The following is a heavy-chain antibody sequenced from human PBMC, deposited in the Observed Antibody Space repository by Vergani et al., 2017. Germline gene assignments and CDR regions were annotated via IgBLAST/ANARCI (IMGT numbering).Heavy chain of an antibody. CDR1: GFRFSNYA. J-gene: IGHJ5*02. CDR3: AKGKGMTTAYNXFDP. V-gene: IGHV3-23*01. Sequence: EVQLLESGGGLAQPGGSLRLSCAASGFRFSNYAMSWVRQAPGKGLEWVSAISTSGGSTYYADSVRGRFTISRDNAKNTLYLQMKSLRVEDTAIYYCAKGKGMTTAYNXFDPWGQGTLVTVSS. D-gene: IGHD4-17*01. CDR2: ISTSGGST.